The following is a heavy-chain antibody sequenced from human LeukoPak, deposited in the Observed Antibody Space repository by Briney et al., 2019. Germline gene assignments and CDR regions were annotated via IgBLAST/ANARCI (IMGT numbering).Heavy chain of an antibody. J-gene: IGHJ5*02. Sequence: ASVKVSCKASGYTFTSYGISWVRQAPGQGLEWMGWISAYNGNTNYAQKLQGRVTMTTDTSTSTAYMELRSLRSDDTAVYYCARRVGATTVPNWFDPWCQGTLVTVSS. V-gene: IGHV1-18*01. D-gene: IGHD1-26*01. CDR2: ISAYNGNT. CDR1: GYTFTSYG. CDR3: ARRVGATTVPNWFDP.